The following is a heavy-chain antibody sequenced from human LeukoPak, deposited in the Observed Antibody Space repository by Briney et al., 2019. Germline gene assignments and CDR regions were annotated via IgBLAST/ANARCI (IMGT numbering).Heavy chain of an antibody. D-gene: IGHD2-2*01. Sequence: PLETLSLTCAVYGGSFSGYYWSWIRQPPGKGLEWIGEINHSGSTNYNPSLKSRVTISVDTSKNQFSLKLSSVAAADTAVYYCARRPRVRVGYCSSTSCYRYYYYGMDVWGQGTTVTVSS. J-gene: IGHJ6*02. CDR1: GGSFSGYY. CDR2: INHSGST. V-gene: IGHV4-34*01. CDR3: ARRPRVRVGYCSSTSCYRYYYYGMDV.